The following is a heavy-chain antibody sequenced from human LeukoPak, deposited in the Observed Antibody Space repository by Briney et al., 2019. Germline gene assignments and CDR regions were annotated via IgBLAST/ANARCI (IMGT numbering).Heavy chain of an antibody. V-gene: IGHV3-23*01. CDR2: ISGSGGST. D-gene: IGHD1-26*01. J-gene: IGHJ4*02. CDR1: GFAFSSYA. Sequence: GGSLRLSCAASGFAFSSYAMSWVRQAPGKGLEWVSAISGSGGSTYYADSVKGRFTISRDNSKNTLYLQMNSLRAEDTAVYYCAKGTGSYYAGFDYWGQGTLVTVSS. CDR3: AKGTGSYYAGFDY.